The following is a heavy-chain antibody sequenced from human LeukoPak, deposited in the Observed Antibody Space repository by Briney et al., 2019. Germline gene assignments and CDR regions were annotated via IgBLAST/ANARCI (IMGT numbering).Heavy chain of an antibody. CDR1: GFTFSSYD. V-gene: IGHV3-13*01. Sequence: GGSLRLSCAASGFTFSSYDMHWVRQATGKGLEWVSAIGTAGDTYYPGSVKGRFTISRENAKNSLYLQMNSLRAGDTAVYYCARVSSSSWPPYYYYGMDVWGQGTTVTVSS. D-gene: IGHD6-13*01. CDR3: ARVSSSSWPPYYYYGMDV. CDR2: IGTAGDT. J-gene: IGHJ6*02.